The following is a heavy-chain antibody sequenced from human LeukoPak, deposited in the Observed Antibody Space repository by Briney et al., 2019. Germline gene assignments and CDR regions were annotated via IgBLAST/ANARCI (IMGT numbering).Heavy chain of an antibody. J-gene: IGHJ4*02. V-gene: IGHV1-46*01. Sequence: ASVKVSCKASGYTFTSYYMHWVRQAPGQGLEWMGIINPSGGSTSYAQKFQGRVTMTRDTSTSTVYMELRSLRSDDTAVYYCARDSEVSFCSSTSCYIPYFDYWGQGTLVTVSS. CDR2: INPSGGST. D-gene: IGHD2-2*02. CDR3: ARDSEVSFCSSTSCYIPYFDY. CDR1: GYTFTSYY.